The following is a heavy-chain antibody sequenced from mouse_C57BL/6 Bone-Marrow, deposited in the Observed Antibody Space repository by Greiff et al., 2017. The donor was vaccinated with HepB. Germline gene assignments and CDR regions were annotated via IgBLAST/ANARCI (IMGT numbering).Heavy chain of an antibody. V-gene: IGHV1-7*01. J-gene: IGHJ3*01. D-gene: IGHD1-1*01. CDR2: INPSSGYT. CDR3: ARIYYYGSSYVPFAY. Sequence: VQLQQSGAELAKPGASVKLSCKASGYTFTSYWMHWVKQRPGQGLEWIGYINPSSGYTKYNQKFKDKATLTADKSSSTAYMQLSSLTSEDTALYYCARIYYYGSSYVPFAYWGQGALVTVSA. CDR1: GYTFTSYW.